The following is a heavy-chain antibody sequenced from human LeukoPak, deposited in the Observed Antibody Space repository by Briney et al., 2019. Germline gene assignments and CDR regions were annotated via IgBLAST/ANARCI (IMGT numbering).Heavy chain of an antibody. CDR2: IYYSGST. J-gene: IGHJ5*02. CDR1: GGFVSSNY. Sequence: SETLSLTCTVSGGFVSSNYWSWIRQPPGKGLEWIGYIYYSGSTNYNPSLKSRVTISVDTSKNQFSLKLSSVTAADTAVYYCARQSGDIVVVVAATDWFDPWGQGTLVTVSS. V-gene: IGHV4-59*08. D-gene: IGHD2-15*01. CDR3: ARQSGDIVVVVAATDWFDP.